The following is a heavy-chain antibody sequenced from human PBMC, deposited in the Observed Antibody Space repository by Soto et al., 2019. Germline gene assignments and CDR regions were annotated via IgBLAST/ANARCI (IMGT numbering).Heavy chain of an antibody. D-gene: IGHD2-8*02. CDR2: IFPGDSDT. J-gene: IGHJ3*01. CDR1: GYNFANFW. V-gene: IGHV5-51*01. CDR3: AAGYRTGLDAFAV. Sequence: LGESLKISCKGSGYNFANFWIGWVRQMAGKGLEWMGMIFPGDSDTKNSPSLEGQITMSVDKSDSSAYLQWRSLKASDTAIYYCAAGYRTGLDAFAVWAPGTMVTLSS.